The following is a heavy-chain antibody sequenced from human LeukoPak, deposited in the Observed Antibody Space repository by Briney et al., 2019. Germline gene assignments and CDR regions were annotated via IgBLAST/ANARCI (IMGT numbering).Heavy chain of an antibody. CDR1: GVSISSSNYY. D-gene: IGHD6-13*01. CDR3: ARHRVAAVGTFYFDY. V-gene: IGHV4-39*01. Sequence: PSETLSLTCTVSGVSISSSNYYWGWIRQPPGKGLEWIGTIYYSGSTNYNPSLKSRVTISVDTSKKLFSLKLSSVTAADTAVYYCARHRVAAVGTFYFDYWGQGTLVTVPS. J-gene: IGHJ4*02. CDR2: IYYSGST.